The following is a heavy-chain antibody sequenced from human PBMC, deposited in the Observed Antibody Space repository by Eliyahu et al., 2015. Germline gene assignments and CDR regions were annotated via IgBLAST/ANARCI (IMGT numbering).Heavy chain of an antibody. D-gene: IGHD6-19*01. CDR1: GFSLSATGVG. CDR2: ISWSDDK. Sequence: QITLKESGPTLVKPTQTLTLTCTFSGFSLSATGVGVGWIRQPPGKALEWLALISWSDDKRYNPSLKSRLTVTKDAAKNLVVLTMTDMDPKDTATYYCAHSRYNSGWYLDDYFDFWGQGTLVTVSS. CDR3: AHSRYNSGWYLDDYFDF. J-gene: IGHJ4*02. V-gene: IGHV2-5*01.